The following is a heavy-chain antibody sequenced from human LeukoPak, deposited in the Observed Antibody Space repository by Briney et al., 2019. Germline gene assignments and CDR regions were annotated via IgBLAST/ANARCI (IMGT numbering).Heavy chain of an antibody. D-gene: IGHD3-10*02. CDR1: GFTFSSYS. Sequence: GGSLRLSCAASGFTFSSYSMNWVRQAPGKGLEWVSYISSSSSTIYYADSVKGRFTISRDSAKNSLYLQMNSLRAEDTAVYYCAELGITMVGGVWGKGTTVTISS. CDR3: AELGITMVGGV. CDR2: ISSSSSTI. V-gene: IGHV3-48*01. J-gene: IGHJ6*04.